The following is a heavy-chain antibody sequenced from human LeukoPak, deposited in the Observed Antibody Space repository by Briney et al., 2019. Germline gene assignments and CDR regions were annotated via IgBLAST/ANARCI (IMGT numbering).Heavy chain of an antibody. CDR2: IEQDGSEK. D-gene: IGHD5-18*01. CDR3: AKGHTSLAP. V-gene: IGHV3-7*01. CDR1: GFSSTTSW. J-gene: IGHJ4*02. Sequence: GGSLRLSCAASGFSSTTSWMSWVRQAPGKGLEWVASIEQDGSEKYYVDSVKGRFTISRDNAKNSLFLQMNSLRAEDTAVYYCAKGHTSLAPGGQGALVTVSS.